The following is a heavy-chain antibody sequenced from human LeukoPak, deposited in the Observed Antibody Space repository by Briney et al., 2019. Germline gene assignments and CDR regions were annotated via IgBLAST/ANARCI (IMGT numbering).Heavy chain of an antibody. D-gene: IGHD4-17*01. J-gene: IGHJ5*02. CDR2: IHYSGRT. V-gene: IGHV4-39*01. CDR3: ARQDDQDHGDPIWIDP. Sequence: SETLSLTCTVSSDSISSGSFYWGWIRQSPGKGLEWIGSIHYSGRTFYNPSLKSRVTISVDTSKNQFSLRLTSVTAADTSVYYCARQDDQDHGDPIWIDPWGHGTLVTVSS. CDR1: SDSISSGSFY.